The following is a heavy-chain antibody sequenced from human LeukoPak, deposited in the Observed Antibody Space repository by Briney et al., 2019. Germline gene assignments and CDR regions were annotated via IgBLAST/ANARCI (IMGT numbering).Heavy chain of an antibody. CDR3: ARTWFGELLGYVFDY. Sequence: ASVKVSCKASGYTFTSYGISWVRQAPGRGLEWMGWISAYNGNTNYAQKLQGRVTMTTDTSTSTAYMELRSLRSDDTAVYYCARTWFGELLGYVFDYWGQGTLVTVSS. CDR2: ISAYNGNT. CDR1: GYTFTSYG. D-gene: IGHD3-10*01. J-gene: IGHJ4*02. V-gene: IGHV1-18*04.